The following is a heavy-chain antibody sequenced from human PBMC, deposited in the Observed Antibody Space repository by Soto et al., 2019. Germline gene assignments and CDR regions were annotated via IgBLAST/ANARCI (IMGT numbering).Heavy chain of an antibody. J-gene: IGHJ6*02. CDR3: ARYIPGVRYYGMDV. D-gene: IGHD2-2*01. Sequence: EVQLLESGGGLVQPGGSLRLSCAASGFSFRSYAMKWVRQAPGKGLEWVSLIGESGTPTYYADSVKGRFTISRDNSGNTLFLEMYTLRAEDTAVYYCARYIPGVRYYGMDVWGQGTTVIVSS. CDR2: IGESGTPT. CDR1: GFSFRSYA. V-gene: IGHV3-23*01.